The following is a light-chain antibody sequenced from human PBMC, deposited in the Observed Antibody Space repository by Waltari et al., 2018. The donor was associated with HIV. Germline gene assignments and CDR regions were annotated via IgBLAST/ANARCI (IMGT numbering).Light chain of an antibody. CDR1: SLRSYY. Sequence: SSELTQDPSVSVALGQTVRITCQGDSLRSYYASWYKQKSGQAPVVVVFGRNYRPSGMPARFSGSSSGNTATLTITGAQADDESDYYCHSRDSSGSHVVFGGGTKVTVL. J-gene: IGLJ2*01. CDR3: HSRDSSGSHVV. V-gene: IGLV3-19*01. CDR2: GRN.